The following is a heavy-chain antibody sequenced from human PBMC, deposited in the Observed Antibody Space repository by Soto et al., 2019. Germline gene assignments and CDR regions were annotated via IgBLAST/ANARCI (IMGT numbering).Heavy chain of an antibody. CDR1: GNSFSTYI. CDR3: ATDPQGYFCGWNGVLDQ. Sequence: GASVKHSCKASGNSFSTYIIHWVRQAPGQRLEWMGWINVAKGNTKYSQKFQGRVTITRDTSASTAYMELSSLRSEDTAVYYCATDPQGYFCGWNGVLDQWGQGTLVTVSS. D-gene: IGHD1-1*01. CDR2: INVAKGNT. J-gene: IGHJ4*01. V-gene: IGHV1-3*01.